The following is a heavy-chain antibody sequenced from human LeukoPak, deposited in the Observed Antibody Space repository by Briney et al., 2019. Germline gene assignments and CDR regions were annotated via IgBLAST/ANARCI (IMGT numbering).Heavy chain of an antibody. CDR1: GFTFSSYA. D-gene: IGHD3-16*02. Sequence: GESLRLSCAASGFTFSSYAMSWVRQAPGKGLDWVSAISGSCGSTYYADSVKGRFTISRDNAKNTLYMEMNSLGAEDTAVYYCAKDWDYVWGGYRPYYFDDWGQGALVTVSS. J-gene: IGHJ4*02. CDR3: AKDWDYVWGGYRPYYFDD. CDR2: ISGSCGST. V-gene: IGHV3-23*01.